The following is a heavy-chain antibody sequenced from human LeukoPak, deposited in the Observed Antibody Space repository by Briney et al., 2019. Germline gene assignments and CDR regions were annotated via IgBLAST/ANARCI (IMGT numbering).Heavy chain of an antibody. CDR3: ARDLIHRSGEANY. Sequence: GGSLRLSCATSGFTFSDFYMSWIRQAPGKGLEWISYISSSGSSTNYADSVKGRFTISRDNAKNSLHLQMNSLRAEDTAVYYCARDLIHRSGEANYWGRGTLVTVSS. V-gene: IGHV3-11*05. J-gene: IGHJ4*02. D-gene: IGHD3-22*01. CDR1: GFTFSDFY. CDR2: ISSSGSST.